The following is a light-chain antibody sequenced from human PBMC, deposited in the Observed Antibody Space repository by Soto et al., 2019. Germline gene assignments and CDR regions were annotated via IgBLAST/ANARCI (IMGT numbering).Light chain of an antibody. CDR2: DVS. CDR3: CSYAGSYNVV. V-gene: IGLV2-11*01. Sequence: QSALTQPRSVSGSPGQSVTISCTGTSSDVGGYNYVSWYQQHPGKAPKLMIYDVSKRPSGVPDRFSGSKSGNTASLTISGLQAEDEADYYCCSYAGSYNVVXGGGTKLTVL. CDR1: SSDVGGYNY. J-gene: IGLJ2*01.